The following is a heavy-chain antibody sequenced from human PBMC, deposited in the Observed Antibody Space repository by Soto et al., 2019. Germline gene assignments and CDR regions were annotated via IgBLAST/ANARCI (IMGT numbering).Heavy chain of an antibody. Sequence: EVQLVESGGGLVKPGGSLRLSCAASGFTFSSYSMNWVRQAPGKGLEWVSSISSSSSYIYYADSVKGRFTISRDNAKNSLYLQMNSLRAEDTAVYYCARGRWGLVVVAAMGVWGQGTLVTVSS. CDR3: ARGRWGLVVVAAMGV. CDR1: GFTFSSYS. CDR2: ISSSSSYI. V-gene: IGHV3-21*01. D-gene: IGHD2-15*01. J-gene: IGHJ4*02.